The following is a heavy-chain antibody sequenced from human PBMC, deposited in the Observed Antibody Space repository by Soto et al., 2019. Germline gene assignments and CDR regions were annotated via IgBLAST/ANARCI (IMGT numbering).Heavy chain of an antibody. J-gene: IGHJ4*02. CDR3: ARAVARDKAY. D-gene: IGHD2-15*01. Sequence: QVQLLQSGAEVKKPGASVKVSCKASGYTFTGYYIHWVRQAPGQGLEWMGLINPGGGGTTYAQSFQGRVTMTGDTSTSTAYMELTRLRSEDTAVYFCARAVARDKAYWGQGPLVTVSS. V-gene: IGHV1-46*01. CDR1: GYTFTGYY. CDR2: INPGGGGT.